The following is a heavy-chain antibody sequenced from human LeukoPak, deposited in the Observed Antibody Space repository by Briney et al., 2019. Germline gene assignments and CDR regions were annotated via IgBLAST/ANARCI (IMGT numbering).Heavy chain of an antibody. Sequence: GGSLRLSCAASGFTFSSYTMNWVRQAPGKGLEWVSSISSSNNYIYYAVSVKGRFTISRDNAKNSLYLQMNSLRAEDTAVYYCARDLGYDFWSGYYGYWGQGTLVTVSS. CDR1: GFTFSSYT. V-gene: IGHV3-21*01. CDR2: ISSSNNYI. J-gene: IGHJ4*02. D-gene: IGHD3-3*01. CDR3: ARDLGYDFWSGYYGY.